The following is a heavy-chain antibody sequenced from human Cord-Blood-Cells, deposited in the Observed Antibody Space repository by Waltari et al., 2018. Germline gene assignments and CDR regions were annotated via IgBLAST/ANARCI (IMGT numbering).Heavy chain of an antibody. CDR2: ISAYNGNT. D-gene: IGHD6-13*01. J-gene: IGHJ6*02. Sequence: QVQLVQSGAEVKKPGASVKVSCKASGYTFTSYGISWVRQAPGQGLEWMGWISAYNGNTIYAQKLQGSVTMTTDTSTSTAYMELRSLRSDDTAVYYCARDVYSSSWYYYYGMDVWGQGTTVTVSS. CDR3: ARDVYSSSWYYYYGMDV. CDR1: GYTFTSYG. V-gene: IGHV1-18*01.